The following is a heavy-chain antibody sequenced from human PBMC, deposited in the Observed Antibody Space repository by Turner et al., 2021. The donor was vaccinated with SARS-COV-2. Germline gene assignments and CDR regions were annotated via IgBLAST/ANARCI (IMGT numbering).Heavy chain of an antibody. J-gene: IGHJ3*02. Sequence: QVQLQQWGAGLLKPSETLFLTCAVYGGSFSGYYRSWMRQLQGKGLQWIGEINHSGSTNYNPSLKIRVTISVDTSKNQFSLKLGSVTATDTAVYYCAGGVVDIVAIPSSGDAFDIWGQGTMVTVSS. V-gene: IGHV4-34*01. CDR2: INHSGST. CDR3: AGGVVDIVAIPSSGDAFDI. CDR1: GGSFSGYY. D-gene: IGHD5-12*01.